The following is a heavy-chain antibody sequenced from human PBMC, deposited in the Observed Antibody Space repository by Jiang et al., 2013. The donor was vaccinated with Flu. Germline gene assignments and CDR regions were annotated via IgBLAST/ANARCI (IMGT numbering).Heavy chain of an antibody. CDR1: GGSFSGYY. Sequence: PSETLSLTCAVYGGSFSGYYWSWIRQPPGKGLEWIGEINHSGSTNYNPSLKSRVTISVDTSKNQFSLKLSSVTAADTAVYYCANGLKYYDFWSGFDGRWFDPWGQGTLVTVSS. D-gene: IGHD3-3*01. V-gene: IGHV4-34*01. CDR3: ANGLKYYDFWSGFDGRWFDP. J-gene: IGHJ5*02. CDR2: INHSGST.